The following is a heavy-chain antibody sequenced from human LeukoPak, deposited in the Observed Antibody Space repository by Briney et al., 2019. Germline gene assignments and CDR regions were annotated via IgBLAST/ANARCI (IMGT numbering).Heavy chain of an antibody. CDR3: ARGVSTLVRGPGY. CDR1: GFTFGTYW. Sequence: PGGSLRLSCAASGFTFGTYWMHWVRQVPGKGLVWVSRINTDGSTTNYADSVKGRFTMSRDNAKNTLYLQMNSLRAEDTAVYYCARGVSTLVRGPGYWGQGTLVTVSS. CDR2: INTDGSTT. D-gene: IGHD3-10*01. V-gene: IGHV3-74*01. J-gene: IGHJ4*02.